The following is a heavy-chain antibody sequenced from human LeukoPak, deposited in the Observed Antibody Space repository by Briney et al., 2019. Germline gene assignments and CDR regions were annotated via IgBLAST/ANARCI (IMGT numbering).Heavy chain of an antibody. V-gene: IGHV3-30*04. CDR3: AKARGRGTMIRGVIPSLFDY. Sequence: GGSLRLSCAASGFTFSSYAMHWVRQAPGKGLEWVAVISYDGSNKYYADSVKGRVTISRDNSKNTLYLQMSSLRAEDTAVYYCAKARGRGTMIRGVIPSLFDYWGQGTLVTVSS. J-gene: IGHJ4*02. CDR2: ISYDGSNK. D-gene: IGHD3-10*01. CDR1: GFTFSSYA.